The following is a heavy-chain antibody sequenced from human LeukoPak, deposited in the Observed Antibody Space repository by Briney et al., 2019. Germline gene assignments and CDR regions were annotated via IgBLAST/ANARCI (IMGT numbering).Heavy chain of an antibody. J-gene: IGHJ6*03. Sequence: SETLSLTCAVYGVSFSGYYWSCIRQPPGKGLEWIVEINHSGSTNYNTSLKSRVTISVDTSKNQFSLKLRSVTAADKALYYCARGVVAVTANDYYYYMDVWGKGTTVTVSS. CDR1: GVSFSGYY. CDR2: INHSGST. D-gene: IGHD2-21*02. V-gene: IGHV4-34*01. CDR3: ARGVVAVTANDYYYYMDV.